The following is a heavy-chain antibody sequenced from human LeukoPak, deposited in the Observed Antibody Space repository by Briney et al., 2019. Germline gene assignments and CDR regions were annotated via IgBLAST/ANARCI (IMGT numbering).Heavy chain of an antibody. V-gene: IGHV4-31*03. CDR2: IYYSGST. J-gene: IGHJ4*02. CDR3: ARGPSYSYGKDFDY. Sequence: SQTLSLTCTVSGGSISSGGYYWSWIRQHPGKGLEWIGYIYYSGSTYYNPSLKSRVTISVDTSKNQFSPKLSSVTAADTAVYYCARGPSYSYGKDFDYWGQGTLVTVSS. D-gene: IGHD5-18*01. CDR1: GGSISSGGYY.